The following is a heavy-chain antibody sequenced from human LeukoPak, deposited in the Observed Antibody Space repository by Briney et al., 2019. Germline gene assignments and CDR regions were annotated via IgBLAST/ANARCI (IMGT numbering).Heavy chain of an antibody. V-gene: IGHV1-2*06. D-gene: IGHD2-8*02. J-gene: IGHJ5*02. Sequence: ASVKVSCKASGYTFTGYYMHWVRQAPGQRLEWMGRINPNSGGTNYAQKFQGRVTMTRDTSISTAYMELSRLRSDDTAVYYCARAYWTPSWFDPWGRGTLVTVSS. CDR3: ARAYWTPSWFDP. CDR2: INPNSGGT. CDR1: GYTFTGYY.